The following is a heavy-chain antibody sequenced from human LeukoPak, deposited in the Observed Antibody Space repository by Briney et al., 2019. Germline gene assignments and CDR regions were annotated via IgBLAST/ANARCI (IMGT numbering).Heavy chain of an antibody. CDR3: VREPAQHLAPLDWYFDL. V-gene: IGHV3-7*03. D-gene: IGHD6-13*01. CDR2: IKEDGSER. J-gene: IGHJ2*01. Sequence: MNWVRQTXXKXLEWVASIKEDGSERQYVDSVKGRFSISRDNTKGSLFLQLNSLRAEDTAVYYCVREPAQHLAPLDWYFDLWGRGTLVTVSS.